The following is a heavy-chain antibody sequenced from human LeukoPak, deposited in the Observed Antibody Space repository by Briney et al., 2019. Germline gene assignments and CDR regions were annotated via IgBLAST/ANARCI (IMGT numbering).Heavy chain of an antibody. D-gene: IGHD7-27*01. CDR1: GFTFSRYH. V-gene: IGHV3-64*02. J-gene: IGHJ4*02. Sequence: GGSLRLSCAASGFTFSRYHMQWVRQAPGKGLEYVSIISYNGNKTYYADSVKGRFIISRDNAKNTLYLQMDSLRGEDMAVYYCRGLGPSDDYWGQGTLVTVSS. CDR2: ISYNGNKT. CDR3: RGLGPSDDY.